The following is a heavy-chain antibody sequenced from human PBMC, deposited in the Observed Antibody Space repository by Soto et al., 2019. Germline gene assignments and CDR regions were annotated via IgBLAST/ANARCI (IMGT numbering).Heavy chain of an antibody. Sequence: GGSLRLSCAASGFTFSSYAMHWVRQAPGKGLEWVAVISYDGSNKYYADSVKGRFTISRDNSKNTLYLQMNSLRAEDTAVYYCASLPGYSYGFFLDYWGQGTLVTVSS. J-gene: IGHJ4*02. CDR1: GFTFSSYA. D-gene: IGHD5-18*01. V-gene: IGHV3-30-3*01. CDR3: ASLPGYSYGFFLDY. CDR2: ISYDGSNK.